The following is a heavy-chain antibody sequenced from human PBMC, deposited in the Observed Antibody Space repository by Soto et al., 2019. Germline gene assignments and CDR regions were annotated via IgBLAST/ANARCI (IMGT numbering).Heavy chain of an antibody. CDR2: ISGSGGST. CDR3: ARRGSGSYYDY. CDR1: GFTFSSYA. J-gene: IGHJ4*02. Sequence: EVQLLESGGGLVQPGGSLRLSCAASGFTFSSYAMRWVRQAPVKGLEWVSAISGSGGSTYYADSVKGRFTISRENSKNTLYLQMKSLRAEDTAVYYCARRGSGSYYDYWGQGTLVNVSS. D-gene: IGHD1-26*01. V-gene: IGHV3-23*01.